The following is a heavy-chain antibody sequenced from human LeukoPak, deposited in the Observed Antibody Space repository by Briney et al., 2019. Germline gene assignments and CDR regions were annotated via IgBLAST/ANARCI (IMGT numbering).Heavy chain of an antibody. J-gene: IGHJ4*02. CDR2: IKQDGSEK. D-gene: IGHD5-12*01. V-gene: IGHV3-7*01. Sequence: PGGSLRLSCAASGFTFSTYWMTWVRQAPGKGLEWVADIKQDGSEKYYVDSVRGRFTISRDNAKNSLYLQMNSLRAEDTAVYYCAREGYSGHTIDYWGQGTLVTVSS. CDR1: GFTFSTYW. CDR3: AREGYSGHTIDY.